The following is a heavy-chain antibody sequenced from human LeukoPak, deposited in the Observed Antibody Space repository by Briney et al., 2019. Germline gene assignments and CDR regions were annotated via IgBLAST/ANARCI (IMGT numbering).Heavy chain of an antibody. V-gene: IGHV4-59*01. J-gene: IGHJ4*02. CDR1: GGSISSYY. Sequence: PSETLSLTCTVSGGSISSYYWSWIRQPPGKGLEWIGYISYSGSTDYNPSLKSRVTISLDTSKNQFSLRLISVTAADTAVYYCARAHAGYDSIDYWGQGTLVTVSS. CDR3: ARAHAGYDSIDY. CDR2: ISYSGST. D-gene: IGHD5-12*01.